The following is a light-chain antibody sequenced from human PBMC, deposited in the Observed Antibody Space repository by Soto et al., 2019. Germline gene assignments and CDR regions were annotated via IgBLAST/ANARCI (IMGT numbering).Light chain of an antibody. V-gene: IGKV1-8*01. CDR3: QQYYSYPLT. CDR2: AAS. Sequence: AILMTQSPSSFCASPGDRVTIPCRASQGSSSYLAWYQQKPGKAPKLLIYAASTLHSGVPSWFSGSGSGTDFTLTISCLQSEDFATYYCQQYYSYPLTFGQGTKVDIK. J-gene: IGKJ1*01. CDR1: QGSSSY.